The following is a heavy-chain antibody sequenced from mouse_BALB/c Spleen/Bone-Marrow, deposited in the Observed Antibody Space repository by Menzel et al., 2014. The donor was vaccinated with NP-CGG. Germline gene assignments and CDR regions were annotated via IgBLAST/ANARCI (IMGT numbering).Heavy chain of an antibody. CDR3: ARILLRSYAMDY. CDR1: GDSITSGY. Sequence: EVQLQESGPSLVKPSQTLSLTCSVTGDSITSGYWNWIRKFPGNKLEYMGYISYSGSTYYNPSLKSRISITRDRSKNQYYLQLNSVTTEDTATYYCARILLRSYAMDYWGQGTSVTVSS. J-gene: IGHJ4*01. CDR2: ISYSGST. D-gene: IGHD1-1*01. V-gene: IGHV3-8*02.